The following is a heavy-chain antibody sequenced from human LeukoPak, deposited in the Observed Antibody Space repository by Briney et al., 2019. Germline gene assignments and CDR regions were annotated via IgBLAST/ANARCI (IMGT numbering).Heavy chain of an antibody. Sequence: TGGSLGLSCAASGFTFSSYAMNWVRQAPGKGLEWVSGISGSGTNTYYADSVKGRFIISRDNSKNTLYMQMNSLRAEDTAVYYCAKGDKPVIAMVKFDYWGQGTLVTVSS. V-gene: IGHV3-23*01. CDR3: AKGDKPVIAMVKFDY. CDR2: ISGSGTNT. CDR1: GFTFSSYA. J-gene: IGHJ4*02. D-gene: IGHD5-18*01.